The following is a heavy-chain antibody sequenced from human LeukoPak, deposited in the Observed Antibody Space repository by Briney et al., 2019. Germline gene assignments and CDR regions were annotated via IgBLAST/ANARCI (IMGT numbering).Heavy chain of an antibody. CDR1: GFTFSSYW. Sequence: GGSLRLSCAASGFTFSSYWMHWVRQAPGKGLEWVAVISYDGSNKYYADSVKGRFTISRDNSKNTLYLQMNSLRAEDTAVYYCARDASVSVYYDFWSGYPPGAFDIWGQGTMVTVSS. CDR2: ISYDGSNK. CDR3: ARDASVSVYYDFWSGYPPGAFDI. V-gene: IGHV3-30-3*01. J-gene: IGHJ3*02. D-gene: IGHD3-3*01.